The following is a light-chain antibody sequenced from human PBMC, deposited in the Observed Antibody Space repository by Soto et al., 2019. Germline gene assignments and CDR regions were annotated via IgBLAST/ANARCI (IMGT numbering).Light chain of an antibody. CDR2: SAT. J-gene: IGKJ1*01. Sequence: DIPMTQSPSSLSASVGDSVTITCRASQTISIFLNWYQQKPGKAPKLLIYSATSLQSGVPSRFSGSFFGTDFTLTISSLQPEDFATYYCQQSYSTPRTFGQGTKVEVK. CDR3: QQSYSTPRT. V-gene: IGKV1-39*01. CDR1: QTISIF.